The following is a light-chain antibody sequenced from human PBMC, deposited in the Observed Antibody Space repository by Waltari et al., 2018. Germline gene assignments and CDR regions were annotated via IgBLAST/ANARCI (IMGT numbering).Light chain of an antibody. CDR3: QQYNSGT. V-gene: IGKV3-15*01. J-gene: IGKJ1*01. CDR2: GAS. CDR1: QSVSSI. Sequence: EIVMTQSPATLSVSPGERATLSCRASQSVSSILAWYQQRPGQAPRLLIYGASTRATGIPARFSGSGSGTEFTLTINSLQSEDFAVYYCQQYNSGTFGQGTKVEIK.